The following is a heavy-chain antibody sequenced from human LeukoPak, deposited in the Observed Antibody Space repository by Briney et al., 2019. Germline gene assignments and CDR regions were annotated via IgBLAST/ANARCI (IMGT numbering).Heavy chain of an antibody. Sequence: GGSLRLPCAASGFTFSSYWMSWVRQAPGKGLEWVANIKQDGSEKYYVDSVKGRFTISRDNAKNSLSLQMNSLRAEDTAVYYCGRNRYDSSGYYVGSDYWGQETLVTVSS. CDR2: IKQDGSEK. CDR3: GRNRYDSSGYYVGSDY. J-gene: IGHJ4*02. CDR1: GFTFSSYW. V-gene: IGHV3-7*04. D-gene: IGHD3-22*01.